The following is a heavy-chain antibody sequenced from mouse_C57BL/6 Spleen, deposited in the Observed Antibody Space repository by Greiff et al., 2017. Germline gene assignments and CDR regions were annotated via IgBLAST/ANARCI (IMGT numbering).Heavy chain of an antibody. D-gene: IGHD3-2*02. V-gene: IGHV1-80*01. Sequence: VKLMESGAELVKPGASVKISCKASGYAFSSYWMNWVKQRPGKGLEWIGQIYPGDGDTNYNGKFKGKATLTADKSSSTAYMQLSSLTSEDSAVYCCARRETAQVLFAYWGQGTLVTVSA. CDR3: ARRETAQVLFAY. CDR2: IYPGDGDT. J-gene: IGHJ3*01. CDR1: GYAFSSYW.